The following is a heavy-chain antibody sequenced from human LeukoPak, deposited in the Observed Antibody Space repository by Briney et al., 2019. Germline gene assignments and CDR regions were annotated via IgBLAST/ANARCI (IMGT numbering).Heavy chain of an antibody. Sequence: SLTLSLTCAISGDSVSRNSAAWNWIRQSPSRGLEWLGRTYYRSKWYNDYAVSVKSRMTTNPDTSKNQFSLQLNSVTPEDTAVYYCAREPRLGDAFDIWGQGTMFSVYS. CDR2: TYYRSKWYN. D-gene: IGHD6-19*01. V-gene: IGHV6-1*01. J-gene: IGHJ3*02. CDR3: AREPRLGDAFDI. CDR1: GDSVSRNSAA.